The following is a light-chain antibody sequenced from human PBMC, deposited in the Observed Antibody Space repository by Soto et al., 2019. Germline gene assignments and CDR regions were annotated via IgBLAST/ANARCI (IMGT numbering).Light chain of an antibody. J-gene: IGKJ3*01. CDR1: QNIGYY. CDR3: QRSYRTLVFT. CDR2: AAS. V-gene: IGKV1-39*01. Sequence: DIPMTQSPSSLSASVGDRVTITCRASQNIGYYLNWFQQKPGKAPKLLIYAASSLQSGVPPRFSGSGSGTEFSLTITSLQPEDLESCYCQRSYRTLVFTFGHGTQVDIK.